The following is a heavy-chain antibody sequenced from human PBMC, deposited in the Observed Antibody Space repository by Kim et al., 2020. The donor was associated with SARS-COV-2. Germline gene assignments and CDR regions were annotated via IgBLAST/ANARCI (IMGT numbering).Heavy chain of an antibody. J-gene: IGHJ5*02. CDR1: GYTFTGYF. V-gene: IGHV1-2*02. D-gene: IGHD2-21*02. CDR3: ARDGDVVTTINSGFGPDTKVNWVDP. CDR2: INPNSGNT. Sequence: ASVKVSCKASGYTFTGYFLHWVRQASGQGLEWMGLINPNSGNTYYAQKFRGRVIMTRDTSITTAYLELNRLTSDDTALYYCARDGDVVTTINSGFGPDTKVNWVDPWGRGTLVTVSS.